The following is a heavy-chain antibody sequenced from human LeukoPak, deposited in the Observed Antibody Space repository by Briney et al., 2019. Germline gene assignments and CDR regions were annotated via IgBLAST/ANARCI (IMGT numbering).Heavy chain of an antibody. V-gene: IGHV3-21*01. J-gene: IGHJ3*02. D-gene: IGHD3-10*01. CDR2: ISSSSSYI. Sequence: GGSLRLSCAASGFTFTSYSMNWVRQAPGKGLEWVSSISSSSSYIYYADSVEGRFTLSRDNAKNSLYLQMNSLRAEDTAVYYCARAIQNYYGSGSYYRDAFDIWGQGTMVTVSS. CDR3: ARAIQNYYGSGSYYRDAFDI. CDR1: GFTFTSYS.